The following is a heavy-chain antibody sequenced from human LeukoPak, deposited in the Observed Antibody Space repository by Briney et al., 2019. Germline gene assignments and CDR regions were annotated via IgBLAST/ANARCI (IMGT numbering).Heavy chain of an antibody. Sequence: ASVKVSCKASGYTFINHGVTWVRQAPGQGLEWMGMITVYNGDTKSAQKFQGRVTMTADTSTNTAYMELGSLTSDDTAVYYCARGHSTERTQYFFDFWGQGTLVTVSS. CDR3: ARGHSTERTQYFFDF. CDR2: ITVYNGDT. CDR1: GYTFINHG. V-gene: IGHV1-18*01. J-gene: IGHJ4*02. D-gene: IGHD4-17*01.